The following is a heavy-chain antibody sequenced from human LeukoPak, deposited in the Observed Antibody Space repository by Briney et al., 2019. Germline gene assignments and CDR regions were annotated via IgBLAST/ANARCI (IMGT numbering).Heavy chain of an antibody. V-gene: IGHV3-9*01. Sequence: PGRSLRLSCAASGFTFDDYAMHWVRQAPGKGLEWVSGISWNSGSIGYADSVKGRFTISRDNAKNSLYLHINSLRVEDTAVYYCGRVPSSYRTIDYWSQGTLVTVSS. CDR2: ISWNSGSI. CDR3: GRVPSSYRTIDY. J-gene: IGHJ4*02. CDR1: GFTFDDYA. D-gene: IGHD1-26*01.